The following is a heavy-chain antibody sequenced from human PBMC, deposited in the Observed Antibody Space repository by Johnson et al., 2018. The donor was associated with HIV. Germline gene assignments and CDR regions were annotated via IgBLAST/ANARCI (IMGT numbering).Heavy chain of an antibody. V-gene: IGHV3-15*01. CDR2: IKSKTDGGTT. Sequence: VQLVESGGGVVQPGRSLRLSCAASGFTFSASAMHWVRQAPGKGLEWVGRIKSKTDGGTTEYAEPVKGRFTISRDDSKNTLYLQMNSLKTEDSAVYYCTTGRPSSAAFDIWGQGTMVTVSS. CDR1: GFTFSASA. J-gene: IGHJ3*02. CDR3: TTGRPSSAAFDI.